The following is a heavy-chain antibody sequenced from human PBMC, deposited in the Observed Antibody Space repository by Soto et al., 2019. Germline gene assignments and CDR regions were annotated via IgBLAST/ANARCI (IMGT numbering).Heavy chain of an antibody. V-gene: IGHV3-9*01. CDR3: ANFGRKSITMVRGVGYYYYMDV. CDR1: GFTFDDYA. D-gene: IGHD3-10*01. Sequence: GGSLRLSCAASGFTFDDYAMHWVRQAPGKGLEWVSGISWNSGSIGYADSVKGLFTISRDNAKNSLYLQMNSLRAEDTALYYCANFGRKSITMVRGVGYYYYMDVWGKGTTVTVSS. J-gene: IGHJ6*03. CDR2: ISWNSGSI.